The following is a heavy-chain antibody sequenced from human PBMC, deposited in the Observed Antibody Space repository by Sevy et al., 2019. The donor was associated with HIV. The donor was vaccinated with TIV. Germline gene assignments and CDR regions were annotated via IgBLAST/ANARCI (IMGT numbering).Heavy chain of an antibody. Sequence: GGSLRLSCAASGFTFSSYSMNWVRQAPGKGLEWVSSISSSSSYIYYADSVKGRFTISRDNAKNSLYLQMNSLRAEDTAVYYCAREGSRFLEWLSPYWFDPWGQGTLVTVS. CDR1: GFTFSSYS. D-gene: IGHD3-3*01. J-gene: IGHJ5*02. V-gene: IGHV3-21*01. CDR3: AREGSRFLEWLSPYWFDP. CDR2: ISSSSSYI.